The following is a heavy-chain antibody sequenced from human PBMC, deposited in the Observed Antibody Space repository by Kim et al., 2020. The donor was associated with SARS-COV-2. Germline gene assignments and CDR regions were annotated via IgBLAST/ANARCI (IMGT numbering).Heavy chain of an antibody. CDR3: ARDLTVAGHLGVWFDP. D-gene: IGHD6-19*01. Sequence: ASVKVSCKASGYTFTSYAMNWVRQAPGQGLEWMGWINTNTGNPTYAQGFTGRFVFSLDTSVSTAYLQISSLKAEDTAVYYCARDLTVAGHLGVWFDPWGQGTLVTVSS. CDR2: INTNTGNP. V-gene: IGHV7-4-1*02. J-gene: IGHJ5*02. CDR1: GYTFTSYA.